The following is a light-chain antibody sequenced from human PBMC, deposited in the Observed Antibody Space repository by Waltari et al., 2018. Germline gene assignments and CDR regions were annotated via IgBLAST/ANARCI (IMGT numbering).Light chain of an antibody. CDR2: DAS. V-gene: IGKV1-33*01. CDR3: QQYDNLPPP. CDR1: QAISNY. J-gene: IGKJ1*01. Sequence: DIQMPQSPSSLSASVGDRVTITCQASQAISNYLNWYEQKPGKAPKLLIYDASNLETVVPCRFGGSGSGTDFTFTTSSLQPEDIATYYCQQYDNLPPPFGQGTKVALK.